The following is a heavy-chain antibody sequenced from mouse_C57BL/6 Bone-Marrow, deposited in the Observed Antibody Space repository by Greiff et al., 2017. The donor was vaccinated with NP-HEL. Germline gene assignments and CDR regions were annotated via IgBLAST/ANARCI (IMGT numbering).Heavy chain of an antibody. J-gene: IGHJ3*01. CDR1: GYAFTNYL. Sequence: QVQLQQSGAELVRPGPSVKVSCKASGYAFTNYLIEWVKQRPGQGLEWIGVINPGSGGTNYNEKFKGKATLTADKSSSTAYMQLSSLTSEDSAVYFCARTYDYGTLAYWGQGTLVTVSA. CDR2: INPGSGGT. V-gene: IGHV1-54*01. D-gene: IGHD2-4*01. CDR3: ARTYDYGTLAY.